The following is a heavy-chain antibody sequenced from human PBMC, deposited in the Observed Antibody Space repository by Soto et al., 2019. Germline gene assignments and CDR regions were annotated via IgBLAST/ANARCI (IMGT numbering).Heavy chain of an antibody. Sequence: QVQLQESGPGLVRPSGTLSLTCAVSGDSIIGTGWWSWVRQSTGKGLDWIGEVYHSGATNYNPSLKSRVTISVDTSRNQFSLNLGSVTAADTAVYYCVRNGYYHMDVWGQGTTVPVSS. D-gene: IGHD3-22*01. CDR2: VYHSGAT. J-gene: IGHJ6*02. V-gene: IGHV4-4*02. CDR3: VRNGYYHMDV. CDR1: GDSIIGTGW.